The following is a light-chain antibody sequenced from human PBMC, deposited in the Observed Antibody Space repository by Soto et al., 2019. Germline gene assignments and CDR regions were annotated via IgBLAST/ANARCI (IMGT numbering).Light chain of an antibody. CDR1: QNIDDL. V-gene: IGKV1-5*03. J-gene: IGKJ1*01. Sequence: EIQMPHSPSTRSASVGDRVPITCRASQNIDDLLAWYQQKPGKAPNLLIYKASSLESGVPSRFSGSGYATGLSLTISSLQPHGFPTFYCPQNSISGRSVGQGGNVDIK. CDR2: KAS. CDR3: PQNSISGRS.